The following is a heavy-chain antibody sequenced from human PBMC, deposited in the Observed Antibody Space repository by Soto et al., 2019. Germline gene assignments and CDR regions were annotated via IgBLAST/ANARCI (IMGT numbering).Heavy chain of an antibody. CDR1: SGSISSSNW. J-gene: IGHJ6*03. CDR2: IYHSGST. Sequence: TSETLSLTCAVSSGSISSSNWWSWVRPPPGKGLEWIGEIYHSGSTNYNPSLKSRVTISVDKSKNQFSLKLSSVTAADTAVYYCARKLGQLERLYYYYYMDVWGKGTTVTVSS. CDR3: ARKLGQLERLYYYYYMDV. D-gene: IGHD1-1*01. V-gene: IGHV4-4*02.